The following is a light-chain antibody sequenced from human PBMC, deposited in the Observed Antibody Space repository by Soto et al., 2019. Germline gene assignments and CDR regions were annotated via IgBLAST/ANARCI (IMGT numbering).Light chain of an antibody. CDR2: EVT. CDR1: SSDVGGYKY. J-gene: IGLJ2*01. V-gene: IGLV2-14*01. CDR3: CSYTSSSTLI. Sequence: QSVLTQPASVSGSPGQSITISCTGTSSDVGGYKYVSWYQQHPGKAPKLMIYEVTYRPSGVSNRFSGFKSGNTASLTISGLQAEDEADYYCCSYTSSSTLIFGGGTKLTVI.